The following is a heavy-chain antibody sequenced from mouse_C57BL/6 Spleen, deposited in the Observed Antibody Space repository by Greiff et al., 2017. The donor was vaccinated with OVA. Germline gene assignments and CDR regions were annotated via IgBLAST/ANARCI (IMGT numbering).Heavy chain of an antibody. CDR3: ARDGGKGDSYAMDY. J-gene: IGHJ4*01. CDR2: INYDGSSP. Sequence: EVQLVESEGGLVQPGSSMKLSCTASGFTFSDYYMAWVRQVPEKGLEWVANINYDGSSPYYLDSLKSRFIISRDNAKNILYLQMSSLKSEDTATYYCARDGGKGDSYAMDYWGQGTSVTVSS. V-gene: IGHV5-16*01. CDR1: GFTFSDYY. D-gene: IGHD1-3*01.